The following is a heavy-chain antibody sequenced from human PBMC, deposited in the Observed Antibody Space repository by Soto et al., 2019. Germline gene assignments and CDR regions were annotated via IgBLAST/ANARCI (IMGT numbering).Heavy chain of an antibody. D-gene: IGHD5-12*01. V-gene: IGHV3-30*18. CDR1: GFTFGSYG. Sequence: PGGSLRLSCAASGFTFGSYGMHWVRQAPGKGLEWVAVISYDGSNKYYADSVKGRFTISRDNSKNTLYLQMNSLRAEDTAVYYCAKDLGKKVAQETNFDYWGQGTLVTVSS. CDR3: AKDLGKKVAQETNFDY. J-gene: IGHJ4*02. CDR2: ISYDGSNK.